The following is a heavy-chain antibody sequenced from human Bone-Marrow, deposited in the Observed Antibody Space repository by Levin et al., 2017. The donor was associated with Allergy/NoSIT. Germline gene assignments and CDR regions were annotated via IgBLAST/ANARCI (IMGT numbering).Heavy chain of an antibody. J-gene: IGHJ4*02. Sequence: GGSLRLSCAASGFTFTSYVMSWVRQAPGKGLEWVSGISGSGSNTYYADSVKGRFTISRDNSKNTLFLQMNSLRAEDTAVYYCAKGTRGYSRGWYALDYWGQGSLVTVSS. CDR2: ISGSGSNT. CDR3: AKGTRGYSRGWYALDY. D-gene: IGHD6-19*01. V-gene: IGHV3-23*01. CDR1: GFTFTSYV.